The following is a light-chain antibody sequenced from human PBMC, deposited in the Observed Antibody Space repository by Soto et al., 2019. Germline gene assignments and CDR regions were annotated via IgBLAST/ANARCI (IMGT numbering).Light chain of an antibody. CDR2: GAS. Sequence: EIVLTQSPGTLSLSPGERATLSCRASQSVSSSYLAWYQQKPVQAPRLLIYGASSRATGIPDRFSGSGSGTDFTLTISRLEPEDFAVYYCQQYGSSPGYTFGQGTKLEIK. CDR3: QQYGSSPGYT. J-gene: IGKJ2*01. V-gene: IGKV3-20*01. CDR1: QSVSSSY.